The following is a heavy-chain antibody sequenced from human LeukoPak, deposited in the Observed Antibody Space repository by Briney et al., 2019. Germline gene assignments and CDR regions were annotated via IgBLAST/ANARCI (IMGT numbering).Heavy chain of an antibody. CDR3: ARTQFDWLSYYYGMDV. CDR2: ISAYNGNT. Sequence: ASVKVSCKASGGTFSSYAISWVRQAPGQGLEWMGWISAYNGNTNYAQKLQGRVTMTTDTSTSTAYMELRSLRSDDTAVYYCARTQFDWLSYYYGMDVWGQGTTVTVSS. CDR1: GGTFSSYA. J-gene: IGHJ6*02. D-gene: IGHD3-9*01. V-gene: IGHV1-18*01.